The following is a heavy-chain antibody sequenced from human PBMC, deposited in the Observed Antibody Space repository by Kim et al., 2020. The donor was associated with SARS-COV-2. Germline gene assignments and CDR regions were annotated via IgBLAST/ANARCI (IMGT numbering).Heavy chain of an antibody. D-gene: IGHD1-26*01. V-gene: IGHV3-33*01. Sequence: YADSVKGRFTISRDNSTNPLYLQMNSLRAEDTAVYYCARAFDLVGATVLDYWGQGTLVTVSS. CDR3: ARAFDLVGATVLDY. J-gene: IGHJ4*02.